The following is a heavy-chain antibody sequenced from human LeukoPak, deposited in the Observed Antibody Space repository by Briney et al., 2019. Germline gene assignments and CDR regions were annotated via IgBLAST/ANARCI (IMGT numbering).Heavy chain of an antibody. CDR1: GFTFGSYS. J-gene: IGHJ6*02. CDR2: ISSSSSYI. Sequence: GGSLRLSCAASGFTFGSYSMNWVRQAPGKGLEWVSSISSSSSYIYYADSVKGRFTISRDNAKNSLYLQMNSLRAEDTAVYYCARGKTGTTYRDYGMDVWGQGTTVTVSS. D-gene: IGHD1-1*01. CDR3: ARGKTGTTYRDYGMDV. V-gene: IGHV3-21*01.